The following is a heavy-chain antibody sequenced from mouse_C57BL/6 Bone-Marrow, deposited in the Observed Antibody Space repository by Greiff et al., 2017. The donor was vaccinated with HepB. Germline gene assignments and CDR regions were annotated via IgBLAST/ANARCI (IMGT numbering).Heavy chain of an antibody. CDR1: GYTFTSYW. CDR3: ARSGLGFDY. J-gene: IGHJ2*01. V-gene: IGHV1-64*01. CDR2: IHPNSGST. D-gene: IGHD4-1*01. Sequence: QVHVKQSGAELVKPGASVKLSCKASGYTFTSYWMHWVKQRPGQGLEWIGMIHPNSGSTNYNEKFKSKATLTVDKSSSTAYMQLSSLTSEDSAVYYCARSGLGFDYWGQGTTLTVSS.